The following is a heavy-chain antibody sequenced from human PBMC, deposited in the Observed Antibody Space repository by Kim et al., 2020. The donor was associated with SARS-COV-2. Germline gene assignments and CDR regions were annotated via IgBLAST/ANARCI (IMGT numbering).Heavy chain of an antibody. D-gene: IGHD3-3*01. J-gene: IGHJ5*02. CDR3: ARGIYDT. V-gene: IGHV3-53*01. Sequence: TGGNTFYADSVKGRFTISRDNSKNTLFLQLNSLRVEDTAMYYCARGIYDTWGQGTLLIVSS. CDR2: TGGNT.